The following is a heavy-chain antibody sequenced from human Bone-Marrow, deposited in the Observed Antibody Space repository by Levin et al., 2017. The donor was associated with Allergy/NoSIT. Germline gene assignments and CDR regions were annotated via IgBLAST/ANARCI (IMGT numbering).Heavy chain of an antibody. CDR3: ARVGGTAATAYLGY. CDR2: INNDGSNI. D-gene: IGHD1-26*01. CDR1: GFTLSNYW. J-gene: IGHJ4*02. Sequence: PGGSLRLSCVASGFTLSNYWMHWVRQAPGKGLVWVSRINNDGSNIVYADSVKGRFTISRDSAKNTLYLQMSSLRADDTALYYCARVGGTAATAYLGYWGQGTLVTVSS. V-gene: IGHV3-74*01.